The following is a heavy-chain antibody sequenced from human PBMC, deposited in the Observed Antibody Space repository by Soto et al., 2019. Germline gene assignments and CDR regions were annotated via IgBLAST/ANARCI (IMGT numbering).Heavy chain of an antibody. V-gene: IGHV1-69*06. CDR3: AREKKYYYDSSGSPGAFDI. CDR2: IIPIFGTA. J-gene: IGHJ3*02. D-gene: IGHD3-22*01. Sequence: GASVKVSCKASGGTFSSYAISWVRQAPGQGLEWMGGIIPIFGTANYAQKFQGRVTITADKSTSTAYMELSSLRSEDTAVYYCAREKKYYYDSSGSPGAFDIWGQGTMVT. CDR1: GGTFSSYA.